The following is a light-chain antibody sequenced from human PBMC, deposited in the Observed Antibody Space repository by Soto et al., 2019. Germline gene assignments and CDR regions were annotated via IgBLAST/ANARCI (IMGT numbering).Light chain of an antibody. J-gene: IGLJ1*01. Sequence: QSALTQPASVSGSPGQSITISCTGTSSDVGDYNYVSWYQQHPGKAPKLMIYEVSNRPSGVSNRFSGSKSGSTASLTISGLQAEDEADYYCSSYTSSSTPYVFGTGTKVTV. CDR1: SSDVGDYNY. CDR3: SSYTSSSTPYV. CDR2: EVS. V-gene: IGLV2-14*01.